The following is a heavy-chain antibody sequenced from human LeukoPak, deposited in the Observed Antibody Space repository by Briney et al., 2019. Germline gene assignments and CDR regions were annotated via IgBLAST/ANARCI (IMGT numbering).Heavy chain of an antibody. CDR2: ISGSGGST. Sequence: GGSLRLSCAASGFTFSSYAMSWVRQAPGKGLEWVSAISGSGGSTYYADSVKARFTISRDNSKNTLYLQMNSLRAEDTAVYYCAKDPPRGWELLYFDYWGQGTLVTVSS. V-gene: IGHV3-23*01. J-gene: IGHJ4*02. CDR1: GFTFSSYA. CDR3: AKDPPRGWELLYFDY. D-gene: IGHD1-26*01.